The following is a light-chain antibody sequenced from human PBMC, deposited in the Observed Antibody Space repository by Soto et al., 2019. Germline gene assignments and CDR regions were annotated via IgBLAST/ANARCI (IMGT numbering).Light chain of an antibody. Sequence: DIQMIQSPSSLSASVGDRVTITCRASQGISSYLNWYQQKPGKAPKLLIYAASSLQSGVPSRFSGSGSGTDFTLTISSLQPEDFATYYCQQSYSTLTWTFGQGTKVDIK. CDR1: QGISSY. CDR2: AAS. CDR3: QQSYSTLTWT. V-gene: IGKV1-39*01. J-gene: IGKJ1*01.